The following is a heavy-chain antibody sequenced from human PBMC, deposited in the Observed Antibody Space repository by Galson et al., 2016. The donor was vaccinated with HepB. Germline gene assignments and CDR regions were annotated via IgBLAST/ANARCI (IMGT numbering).Heavy chain of an antibody. CDR1: GVSINSLTW. Sequence: SETLSLTCAVSGVSINSLTWWTWVRLPPGRGLEWIGQISHPGNTNYNPSLKSRVTVSLDKSKNHFSLRLTSVTAADTALYYCARQYWGGPSDYWGQGTLVTVSS. CDR2: ISHPGNT. V-gene: IGHV4/OR15-8*02. J-gene: IGHJ4*02. D-gene: IGHD2/OR15-2a*01. CDR3: ARQYWGGPSDY.